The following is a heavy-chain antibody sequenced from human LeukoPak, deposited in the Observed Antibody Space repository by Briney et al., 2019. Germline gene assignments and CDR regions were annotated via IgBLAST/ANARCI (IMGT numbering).Heavy chain of an antibody. CDR3: AREKQSGGTPFDY. CDR1: GFIFRNYP. CDR2: VANDEKTT. D-gene: IGHD1-26*01. V-gene: IGHV3-30*04. J-gene: IGHJ4*02. Sequence: GGSLRLPCVGSGFIFRNYPMYWVRQAPGKGLEWVAVVANDEKTTFYADSLKGRFTVSRDNSKNTVYLQMNSLRDEDTAVYYCAREKQSGGTPFDYWGQGSLVTVSP.